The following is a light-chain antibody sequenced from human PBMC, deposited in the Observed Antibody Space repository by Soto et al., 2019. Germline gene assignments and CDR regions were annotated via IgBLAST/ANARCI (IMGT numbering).Light chain of an antibody. J-gene: IGKJ1*01. CDR3: QQGDTAPGT. V-gene: IGKV3-20*01. CDR1: QSVDSRY. CDR2: GAS. Sequence: EIVLTQSPGTLSLSPGERATLSCRASQSVDSRYFAWYQQKFGQPPRLLIYGASRRATGIPDRFSGSGSGTDFTLTIRRLESEDFAVYYCQQGDTAPGTFGQGTKVDIK.